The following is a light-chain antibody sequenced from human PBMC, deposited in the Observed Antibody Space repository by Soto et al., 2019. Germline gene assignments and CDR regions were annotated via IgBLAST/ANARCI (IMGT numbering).Light chain of an antibody. CDR2: EVT. J-gene: IGLJ2*01. Sequence: QSALTQPASVSGSPGQSITISCSGTSSDVGAHDFVSWYQHHPDKAPKVIIFEVTKRPSGVSDRFSGSKTGNTASLTISGLQAEDEADYYCNSYTLSKTVIFVGGTQLTVL. CDR3: NSYTLSKTVI. V-gene: IGLV2-14*01. CDR1: SSDVGAHDF.